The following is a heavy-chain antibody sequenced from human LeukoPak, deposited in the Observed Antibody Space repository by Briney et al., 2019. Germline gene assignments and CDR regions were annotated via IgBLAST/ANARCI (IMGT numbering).Heavy chain of an antibody. D-gene: IGHD3-10*01. CDR3: ARTYYSGSGSYAY. CDR2: INPSGGST. J-gene: IGHJ4*02. Sequence: ASVKVSCKASGHTFTIYYMHWVRQAPGQGLEWMGVINPSGGSTTTALKFQGRVTMTSDTSTSTVYMELNSLRSEDTAVYYCARTYYSGSGSYAYWGQGTLVTVSS. CDR1: GHTFTIYY. V-gene: IGHV1-46*01.